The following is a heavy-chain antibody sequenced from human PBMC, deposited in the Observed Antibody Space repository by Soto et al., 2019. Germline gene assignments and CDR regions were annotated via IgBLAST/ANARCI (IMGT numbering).Heavy chain of an antibody. CDR3: ASEVGATSWFDP. J-gene: IGHJ5*02. CDR2: INSDGSST. Sequence: GGSLRLSCAASGFTFSSYWMHWVRQAPGKGLVWVSRINSDGSSTSYADSVKGRFTISRDNAKNTLYLQMNSLRAEDTAVYYCASEVGATSWFDPWGQGTLVTVSS. D-gene: IGHD1-26*01. CDR1: GFTFSSYW. V-gene: IGHV3-74*01.